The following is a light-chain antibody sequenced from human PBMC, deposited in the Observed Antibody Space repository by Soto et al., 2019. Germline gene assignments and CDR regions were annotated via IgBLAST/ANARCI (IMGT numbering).Light chain of an antibody. J-gene: IGLJ1*01. V-gene: IGLV2-23*02. CDR2: EVS. CDR1: SSDVGSYNL. Sequence: QSALTQPASVSGSPGQSITISCTGTSSDVGSYNLVSWYQPHPGKAPKLMIYEVSKRPSGVSNRFSGSKSGNTASLTISGLQAEDEADYYCCSYAGSSMVFGTGTKVTVL. CDR3: CSYAGSSMV.